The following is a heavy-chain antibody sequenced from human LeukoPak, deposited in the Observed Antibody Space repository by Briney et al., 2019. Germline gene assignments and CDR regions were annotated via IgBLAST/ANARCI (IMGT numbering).Heavy chain of an antibody. V-gene: IGHV1-46*01. D-gene: IGHD2-21*02. CDR1: GYTFTSYY. J-gene: IGHJ3*02. CDR2: INPSGGST. Sequence: GASVKVSCKASGYTFTSYYMHWVRQAPGQGLEWMGIINPSGGSTSYAQKFQGRVTMTRDMSTSTVYMELSSLRSEDTAVYYCARNIVVVTAPDAFDIWGQGTMVTVSS. CDR3: ARNIVVVTAPDAFDI.